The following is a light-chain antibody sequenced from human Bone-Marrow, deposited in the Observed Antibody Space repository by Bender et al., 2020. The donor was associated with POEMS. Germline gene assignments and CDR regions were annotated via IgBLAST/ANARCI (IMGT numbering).Light chain of an antibody. V-gene: IGLV6-57*03. CDR1: SGSIASNF. CDR2: END. CDR3: QSFDGPNNVV. Sequence: NLILTQPHSVSESPGKTVTISCTRSSGSIASNFVQWYQQRPGRAPTTVIYENDQRPSGVPDRFSGSVDSSSNSASLTISGLKTEDEADYYCQSFDGPNNVVFGGGTKLTVL. J-gene: IGLJ3*02.